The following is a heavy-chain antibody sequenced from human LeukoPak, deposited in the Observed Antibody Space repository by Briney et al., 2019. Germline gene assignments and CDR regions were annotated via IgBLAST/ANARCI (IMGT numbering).Heavy chain of an antibody. Sequence: ASVTVSCKASGYTFTGYYMHWVRQAPGQGLQWMGWINPNSGDTHFPQKFQGRVTMTTDTSITTAYMELSRLRSDDTAVYYCARGGNYGSGTYTAFDYWGQGALVTVSS. V-gene: IGHV1-2*02. J-gene: IGHJ4*02. CDR1: GYTFTGYY. CDR3: ARGGNYGSGTYTAFDY. CDR2: INPNSGDT. D-gene: IGHD3-10*01.